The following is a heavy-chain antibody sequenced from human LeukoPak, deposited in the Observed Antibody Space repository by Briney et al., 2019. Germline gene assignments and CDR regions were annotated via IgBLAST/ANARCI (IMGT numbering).Heavy chain of an antibody. CDR3: ARGDALRYFDWLLEDYYYYGMDV. D-gene: IGHD3-9*01. V-gene: IGHV3-33*01. CDR1: GFTFSSYV. Sequence: GGSLRLSCAASGFTFSSYVMHWVRQAPGKGLEWVAVIWYDGSNKYYADSVKGRFTISRDNSKNTLYLQMNSLRAEDTAVYYCARGDALRYFDWLLEDYYYYGMDVWGQGTTVTVSS. CDR2: IWYDGSNK. J-gene: IGHJ6*02.